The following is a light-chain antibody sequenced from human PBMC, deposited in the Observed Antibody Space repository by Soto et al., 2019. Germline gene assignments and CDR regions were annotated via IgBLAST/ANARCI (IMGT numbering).Light chain of an antibody. Sequence: DIQMTQSPSSLSASVGDRVTITCRASEDIRSDLGWYQQRPGRAPKRLIYATFTLQSGVPSRFSGSRSGTEFTLTISNLQPEDFATYYCLQFSSYPRTFGQGTKVET. CDR1: EDIRSD. V-gene: IGKV1-17*02. CDR2: ATF. CDR3: LQFSSYPRT. J-gene: IGKJ1*01.